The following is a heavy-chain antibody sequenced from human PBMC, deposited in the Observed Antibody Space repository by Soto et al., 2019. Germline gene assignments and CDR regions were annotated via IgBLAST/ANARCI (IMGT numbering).Heavy chain of an antibody. CDR1: GFTFNIYG. CDR3: AKDQASGQGSFDS. J-gene: IGHJ4*02. Sequence: GGSLRLSCAASGFTFNIYGMHWVRQAPDKGLEWVALISYDGSNQYYADSVKGRFTISRDDSKNTLFLQMNSLRADDTAVYYCAKDQASGQGSFDSWGQGTLVT. V-gene: IGHV3-30*18. CDR2: ISYDGSNQ.